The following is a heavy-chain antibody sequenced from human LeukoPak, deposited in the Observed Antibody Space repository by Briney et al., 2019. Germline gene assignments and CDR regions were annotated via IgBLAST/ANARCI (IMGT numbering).Heavy chain of an antibody. Sequence: GGSLRLSCAASGFTFSGYALSWVRQAPGKGPEWVSTISGSGDSTYYADSVKGRFTISRDNSKNTLYLRMNSLRAEDTAVYYCAKANSSSSPHFDYWGQGTLVTVSS. CDR2: ISGSGDST. D-gene: IGHD6-6*01. CDR1: GFTFSGYA. J-gene: IGHJ4*02. CDR3: AKANSSSSPHFDY. V-gene: IGHV3-23*01.